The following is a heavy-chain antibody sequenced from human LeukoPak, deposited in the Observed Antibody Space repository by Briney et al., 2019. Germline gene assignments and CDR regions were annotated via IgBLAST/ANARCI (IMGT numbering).Heavy chain of an antibody. D-gene: IGHD6-19*01. CDR1: GGSVSSGSYY. V-gene: IGHV4-30-4*08. CDR2: IYYSGST. CDR3: ARGGPAGTHVDYYYGMDV. Sequence: SETLSLTCSVSGGSVSSGSYYWSWIRQPPGKGLEWIGYIYYSGSTYYNPSLKSRVTISVDTSKNQFSLKLSSVTAADTAVYYCARGGPAGTHVDYYYGMDVWGQGTTVTVSS. J-gene: IGHJ6*02.